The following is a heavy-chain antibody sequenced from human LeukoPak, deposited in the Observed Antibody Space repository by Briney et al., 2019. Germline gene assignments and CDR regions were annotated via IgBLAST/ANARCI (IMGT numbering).Heavy chain of an antibody. CDR2: LYPGDSDS. CDR1: GYSFTTYW. J-gene: IGHJ3*02. D-gene: IGHD3-22*01. Sequence: GESLKISCKTSGYSFTTYWIGWVRQMPGKGLEWMGILYPGDSDSRYSPSFQGQVTISADKSISTAYLQWSSLKASDTAMYYCARPRPYYDSSRGSDAFDIWGQGTMVTVSS. V-gene: IGHV5-51*01. CDR3: ARPRPYYDSSRGSDAFDI.